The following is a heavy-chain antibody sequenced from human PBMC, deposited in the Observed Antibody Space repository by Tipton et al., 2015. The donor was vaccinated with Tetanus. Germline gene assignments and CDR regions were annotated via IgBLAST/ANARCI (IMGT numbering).Heavy chain of an antibody. CDR2: IYYSGST. D-gene: IGHD3-16*01. CDR1: GGSTRDFY. V-gene: IGHV4-30-4*01. Sequence: TLSLTCTVSGGSTRDFYWSWIRQPPGKGLESIGYIYYSGSTYYNPSLKSRVTISVDTSKNQFSLRLSSVTAADTAVYYCARDHGITWGGMGYYYGMDVWGQGTTVTVSS. CDR3: ARDHGITWGGMGYYYGMDV. J-gene: IGHJ6*02.